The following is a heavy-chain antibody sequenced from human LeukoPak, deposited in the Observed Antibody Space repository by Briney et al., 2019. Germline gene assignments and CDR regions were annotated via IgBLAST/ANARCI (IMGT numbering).Heavy chain of an antibody. Sequence: GGSLRLSCAASGFTFSSYPMSWVRQAPGKGLERVSAISGSGDSTYYADSVKGRFTISRDNSQNTLYLQMNSLRAEDTAVYYCARAQEGIAAAGRVYYYYGMDVWGQGTTVTVSS. D-gene: IGHD6-13*01. CDR3: ARAQEGIAAAGRVYYYYGMDV. CDR1: GFTFSSYP. CDR2: ISGSGDST. V-gene: IGHV3-23*01. J-gene: IGHJ6*02.